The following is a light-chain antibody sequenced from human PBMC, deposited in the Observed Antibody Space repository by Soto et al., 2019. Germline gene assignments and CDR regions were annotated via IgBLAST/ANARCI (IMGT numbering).Light chain of an antibody. Sequence: QSALTQPRSVSGSPGQSVTISCTGTSSGVGGYNYVSWYQQHPGKAPKLMIYDVSKRPSGVPDRFSGSKSGNTASLTISGLQAEDEADYYYCSYAGSYTWVIGGGTKLTVL. J-gene: IGLJ3*02. CDR3: CSYAGSYTWV. CDR2: DVS. V-gene: IGLV2-11*01. CDR1: SSGVGGYNY.